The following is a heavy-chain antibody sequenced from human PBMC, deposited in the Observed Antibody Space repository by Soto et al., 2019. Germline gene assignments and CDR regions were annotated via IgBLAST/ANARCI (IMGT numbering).Heavy chain of an antibody. J-gene: IGHJ4*02. CDR1: GFTFRSYA. CDR2: ITHDGSQK. Sequence: GGSLRLSCGGSGFTFRSYAMYWVRHAPGKGLEWVAVITHDGSQKYYADYVKGRFTISRDNSKNTLFLQMNSVREDDTAVYYCARDPFDYDSGIVPPPSTGFDYWGQGILVTVSS. D-gene: IGHD3-22*01. V-gene: IGHV3-30-3*01. CDR3: ARDPFDYDSGIVPPPSTGFDY.